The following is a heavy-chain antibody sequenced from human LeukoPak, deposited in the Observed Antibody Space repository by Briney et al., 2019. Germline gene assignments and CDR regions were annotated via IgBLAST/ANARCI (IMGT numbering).Heavy chain of an antibody. CDR1: GLTFRSFV. CDR3: TKERPEEYYESGSYCDF. V-gene: IGHV3-30*18. J-gene: IGHJ4*02. CDR2: VGEEERTNK. D-gene: IGHD3-10*01. Sequence: PGVSLRLSCAASGLTFRSFVMHLVRRAPGKGLEWLAAVGEEERTNKYYADSVKGRFTISRDNSKTTLFLQMNSLRAEDTAIYYCTKERPEEYYESGSYCDFWGQGPLVTVSS.